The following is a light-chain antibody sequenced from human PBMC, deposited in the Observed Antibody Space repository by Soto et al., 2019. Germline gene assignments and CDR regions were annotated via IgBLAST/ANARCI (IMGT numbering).Light chain of an antibody. CDR2: DAS. CDR3: QQYNSYGT. J-gene: IGKJ2*01. V-gene: IGKV1-5*01. Sequence: DIQMTQSPSTLSASVGDRVTITCRASQSIGSSLAWYQQKPGKGPKLLIYDASTLEIGVPSRFSGSGFGTEFALTISSLQPDDFATFYCQQYNSYGTFGQGTKLEIK. CDR1: QSIGSS.